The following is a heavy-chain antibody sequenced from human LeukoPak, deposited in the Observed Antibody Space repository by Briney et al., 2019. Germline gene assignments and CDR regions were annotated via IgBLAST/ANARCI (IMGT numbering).Heavy chain of an antibody. CDR3: VGESGDYVKGSFSDY. CDR1: GGSIKNYY. D-gene: IGHD3-16*01. V-gene: IGHV4-59*12. CDR2: INDNGHS. Sequence: SETLSLTCTVSGGSIKNYYWSWIRQPPGKGLEWIAYINDNGHSGYNPSLESRVTISVDTSKNHPSLRLRSVTAADTAVLYCVGESGDYVKGSFSDYWGQGILVTVSS. J-gene: IGHJ4*02.